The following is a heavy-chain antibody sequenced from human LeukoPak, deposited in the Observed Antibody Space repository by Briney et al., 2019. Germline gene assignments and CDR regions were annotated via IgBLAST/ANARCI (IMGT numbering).Heavy chain of an antibody. J-gene: IGHJ3*02. V-gene: IGHV1-2*02. CDR3: ARDNGRGVFLDAFDI. Sequence: GASVKVSCKASGYTFTGYYMHWVRQAPGQGLEWMGWINLNSGGTTYAQKFQGRVTMTRDTSISTAYMELSRLRSDDTAIYYCARDNGRGVFLDAFDIWGQGTMVTVSS. CDR2: INLNSGGT. CDR1: GYTFTGYY. D-gene: IGHD2-8*01.